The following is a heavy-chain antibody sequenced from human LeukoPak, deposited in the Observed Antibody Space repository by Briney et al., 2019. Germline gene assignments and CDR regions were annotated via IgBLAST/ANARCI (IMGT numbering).Heavy chain of an antibody. CDR3: ARDISTVTTGFDY. Sequence: GGSLRLSCAASGFAFSTYWMDWVRQAPGGGLVWVSRINSDGSGTSYADSVKGRFTISRDNAKNTLYLQVNSLRAEDTAVYYCARDISTVTTGFDYWGQGTLVTVSS. J-gene: IGHJ4*02. CDR1: GFAFSTYW. CDR2: INSDGSGT. V-gene: IGHV3-74*01. D-gene: IGHD4-17*01.